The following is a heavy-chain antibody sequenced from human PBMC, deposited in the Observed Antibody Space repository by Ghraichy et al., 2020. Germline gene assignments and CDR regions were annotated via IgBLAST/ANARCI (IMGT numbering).Heavy chain of an antibody. V-gene: IGHV4-31*03. CDR1: GGSISSGGYY. CDR3: ARKAVRFLEWRDAFDI. CDR2: IYYSGST. J-gene: IGHJ3*02. Sequence: SETLSLTCTVSGGSISSGGYYWSWIRQHPGKGLEWIGYIYYSGSTYYNPSLKSRVTISVDTSKNQFSLKLSSVTAADTAVYYCARKAVRFLEWRDAFDIWGQGTMVTVSS. D-gene: IGHD3-3*01.